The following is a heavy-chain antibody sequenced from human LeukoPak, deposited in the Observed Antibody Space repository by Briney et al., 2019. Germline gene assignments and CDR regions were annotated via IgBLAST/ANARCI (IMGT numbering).Heavy chain of an antibody. J-gene: IGHJ4*02. CDR1: GFTFSRYW. V-gene: IGHV3-7*03. D-gene: IGHD1-26*01. CDR2: INKDGGEK. CDR3: VKDSPPRYSGSPPAY. Sequence: GGSLRLSCVASGFTFSRYWMSWVRQAPGKGLEWVANINKDGGEKYYVDSVKGRFTISRDNAKNSLYLQMNSLRADDTAVYYCVKDSPPRYSGSPPAYWGQGTLVTVSS.